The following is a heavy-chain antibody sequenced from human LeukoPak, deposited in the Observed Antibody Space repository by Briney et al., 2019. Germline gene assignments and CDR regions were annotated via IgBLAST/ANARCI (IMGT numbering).Heavy chain of an antibody. CDR3: TRTPYSSGRFDY. J-gene: IGHJ4*02. CDR1: GFTFNSYW. V-gene: IGHV3-74*01. Sequence: GGSLRLSCAASGFTFNSYWMHWVRQAPGKGLVWVSRTLSDGSSTNYADSVKGRFTISRDNAKNTLYLQMNSLRAEDTAVYYCTRTPYSSGRFDYWGQGTLVTVSS. D-gene: IGHD6-19*01. CDR2: TLSDGSST.